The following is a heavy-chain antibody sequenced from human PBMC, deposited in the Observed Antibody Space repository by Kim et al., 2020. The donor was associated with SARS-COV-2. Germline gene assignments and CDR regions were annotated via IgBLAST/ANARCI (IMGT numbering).Heavy chain of an antibody. J-gene: IGHJ4*02. Sequence: GGSLRLSCAASGFTFGDYAMHWVRQAPGKGLEWVSGISWNSGSIGYADSVKGRFTISRDNAKNSLYLQMNSLRAEDTALYYCAKPSGARYFDWPIDYWGQGTLVTVSS. CDR3: AKPSGARYFDWPIDY. D-gene: IGHD3-9*01. CDR2: ISWNSGSI. CDR1: GFTFGDYA. V-gene: IGHV3-9*01.